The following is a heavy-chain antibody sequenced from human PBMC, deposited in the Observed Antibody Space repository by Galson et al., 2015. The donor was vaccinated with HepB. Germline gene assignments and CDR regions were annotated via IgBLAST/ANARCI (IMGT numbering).Heavy chain of an antibody. CDR2: IKQDGSEK. CDR3: ARDRLITIFWGNWFDP. V-gene: IGHV3-7*03. J-gene: IGHJ5*02. CDR1: GFTFSSYW. D-gene: IGHD3-9*01. Sequence: SLRLSCAASGFTFSSYWMSWVRQAPGKGLEWVANIKQDGSEKYYVDSVKGRFTISRDNAKNSLYLQMNSLRAEDTAVYYCARDRLITIFWGNWFDPWGQGTLVTVSS.